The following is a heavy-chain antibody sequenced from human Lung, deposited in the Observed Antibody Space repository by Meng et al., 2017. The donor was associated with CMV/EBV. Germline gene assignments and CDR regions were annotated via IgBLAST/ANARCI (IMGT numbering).Heavy chain of an antibody. CDR3: AKDGAFGGPRGYFDN. CDR1: GVTFNKYA. J-gene: IGHJ4*02. D-gene: IGHD3-16*01. CDR2: ISGLVGST. Sequence: SGVTFNKYAMAWVSQDPGKGLEWVSTISGLVGSTYYADSVEGRFTLSRDNSKNSLDLQMNSLRVEDTAVYYCAKDGAFGGPRGYFDNWGQGILVTVSS. V-gene: IGHV3-23*01.